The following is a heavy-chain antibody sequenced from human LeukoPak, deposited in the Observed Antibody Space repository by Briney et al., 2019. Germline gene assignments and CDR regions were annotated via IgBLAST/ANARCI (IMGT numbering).Heavy chain of an antibody. CDR3: ARGGPYCSSASCYRD. CDR1: GYTFTSYD. Sequence: ASVKVSCKASGYTFTSYDINWVRQAPGQGLEWMEWMNPNSGNTGYAQKFQGRVTMTRSTSISTAYMELSSLRSEDTAIYYCARGGPYCSSASCYRDWGQGTLVTVSS. J-gene: IGHJ4*02. CDR2: MNPNSGNT. V-gene: IGHV1-8*01. D-gene: IGHD2-2*01.